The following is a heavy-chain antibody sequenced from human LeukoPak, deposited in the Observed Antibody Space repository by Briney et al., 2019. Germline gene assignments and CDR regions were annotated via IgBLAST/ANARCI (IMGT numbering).Heavy chain of an antibody. CDR3: AKGGSGWYGPNWFDP. D-gene: IGHD6-19*01. CDR1: GFTFSSYA. V-gene: IGHV3-23*01. CDR2: ISGSGGST. Sequence: GGSLRLSCAASGFTFSSYAMSWVRQAPGKGLEWVSAISGSGGSTYYADSVKGRFTISRDNSKNTLYLQMNSLRAEDTAVYYRAKGGSGWYGPNWFDPWGQGTLVTVSS. J-gene: IGHJ5*02.